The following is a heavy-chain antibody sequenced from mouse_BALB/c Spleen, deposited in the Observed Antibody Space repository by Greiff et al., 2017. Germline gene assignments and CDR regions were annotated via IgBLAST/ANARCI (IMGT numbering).Heavy chain of an antibody. Sequence: VKLVESGAELAKPGASVKMSCKASGYTFTSYWMHWVKQRPGQGLEWIGYINPSTGYTEYNQKFKDKATLTADKSSSTAYMQLSSLTSEDSAVYYCARERRPGNYGFAYWGQGTLVTVSA. CDR3: ARERRPGNYGFAY. CDR2: INPSTGYT. V-gene: IGHV1-7*01. J-gene: IGHJ3*01. CDR1: GYTFTSYW. D-gene: IGHD2-1*01.